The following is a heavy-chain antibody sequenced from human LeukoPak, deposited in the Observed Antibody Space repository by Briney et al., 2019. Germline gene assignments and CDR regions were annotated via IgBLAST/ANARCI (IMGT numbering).Heavy chain of an antibody. CDR1: GYIFTNYW. D-gene: IGHD2-8*01. CDR3: ARSDFRNIRYADY. V-gene: IGHV5-51*01. J-gene: IGHJ4*02. Sequence: GESLKISCQASGYIFTNYWIAWVRQMPGKGLECMGIIYPDDSHTRYSPSFQGQVTVSADKSISTAYLQWSSLKASDTAMYYCARSDFRNIRYADYWGQGTLVTVSS. CDR2: IYPDDSHT.